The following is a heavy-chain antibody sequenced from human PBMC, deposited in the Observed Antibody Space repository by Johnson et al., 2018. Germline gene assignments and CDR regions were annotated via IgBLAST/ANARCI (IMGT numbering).Heavy chain of an antibody. J-gene: IGHJ3*02. CDR1: GFTFSSYA. V-gene: IGHV3-30-3*01. CDR2: ISYDGSNK. CDR3: ARARSWKPTGITMIVVDQAGAFEI. Sequence: QVQLVESGGGVVQPGRSLRLSCAASGFTFSSYAMHWVRQAPGKGLEWVAVISYDGSNKYYADSVKGRFTISRDNSKNTLYLQMNSLRAEDRAVYYCARARSWKPTGITMIVVDQAGAFEIWGQGTMVTGSS. D-gene: IGHD3-22*01.